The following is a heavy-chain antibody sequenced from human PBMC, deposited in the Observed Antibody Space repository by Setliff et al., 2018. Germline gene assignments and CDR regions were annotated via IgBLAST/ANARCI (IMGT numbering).Heavy chain of an antibody. V-gene: IGHV4-39*07. D-gene: IGHD6-19*01. CDR2: IYYSGST. J-gene: IGHJ3*02. CDR3: ARDPLGEIAVAGHDAFDI. CDR1: GGSISSSSYY. Sequence: TLSLPCTVSGGSISSSSYYWGWIRQPPGKGLEWIGSIYYSGSTYYNPSLKSRVTISVDTSKNQFSLKLSSVTAADTAVYYCARDPLGEIAVAGHDAFDIWGQGTMVTVSS.